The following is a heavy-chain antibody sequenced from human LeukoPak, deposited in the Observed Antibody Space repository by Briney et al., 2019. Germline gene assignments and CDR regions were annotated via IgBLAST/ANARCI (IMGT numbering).Heavy chain of an antibody. Sequence: GGSLRLSCAASGFTFSSYAMSWVRQAPGKGLEGVSAISGSGGSTYYADSVKGRFTISRDNSKNTLYLQMNSLRAEDTAVYYCAKDVLLRYFDWTRSFDYWGQGTLVTVSS. D-gene: IGHD3-9*01. V-gene: IGHV3-23*01. CDR1: GFTFSSYA. J-gene: IGHJ4*02. CDR2: ISGSGGST. CDR3: AKDVLLRYFDWTRSFDY.